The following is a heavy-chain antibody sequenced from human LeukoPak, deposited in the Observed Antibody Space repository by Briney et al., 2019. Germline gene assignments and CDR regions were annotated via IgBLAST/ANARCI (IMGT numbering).Heavy chain of an antibody. CDR2: IYYSGST. CDR1: GGSISSSSYY. Sequence: SETLSLTCTVSGGSISSSSYYWGWIRQPPGKGLEWIGSIYYSGSTYYNPSLKSRVTISVDTSKNQFSLKLSSVTAADTAVYYCARVPQLLWFGELSSYFDYWGQGTLVTVSS. V-gene: IGHV4-39*07. J-gene: IGHJ4*02. CDR3: ARVPQLLWFGELSSYFDY. D-gene: IGHD3-10*01.